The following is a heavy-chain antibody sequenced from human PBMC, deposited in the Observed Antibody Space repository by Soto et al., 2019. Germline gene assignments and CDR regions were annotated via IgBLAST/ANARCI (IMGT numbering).Heavy chain of an antibody. D-gene: IGHD3-22*01. Sequence: ESLKISCRGSGYSFAGYWITWVRQKPGKGLEWMGRIDPSDSQTYYSPSFRGHVTISVTKSITTVFLQWSSLRASDTAMYYCARQIYDSDTGPNFQYYFDSWGQGTPVTVSS. CDR1: GYSFAGYW. CDR3: ARQIYDSDTGPNFQYYFDS. V-gene: IGHV5-10-1*01. J-gene: IGHJ4*02. CDR2: IDPSDSQT.